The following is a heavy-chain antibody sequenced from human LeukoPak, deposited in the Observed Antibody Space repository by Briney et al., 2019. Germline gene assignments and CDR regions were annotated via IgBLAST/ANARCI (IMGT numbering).Heavy chain of an antibody. J-gene: IGHJ4*02. CDR3: ARGRTTQSYASSGFYPRDY. CDR1: GYTFSSYY. V-gene: IGHV1-46*01. CDR2: INPSGGST. D-gene: IGHD3-22*01. Sequence: ASVKVSCKASGYTFSSYYIHWVRQAPGQGLEWMGMINPSGGSTVYAQMLQGRLTMTRDLSSRTVYMELNSLTSEDTAVYYCARGRTTQSYASSGFYPRDYWGQGTVVTVSS.